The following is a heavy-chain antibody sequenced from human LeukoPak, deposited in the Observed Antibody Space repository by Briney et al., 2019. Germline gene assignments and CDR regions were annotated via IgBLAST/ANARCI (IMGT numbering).Heavy chain of an antibody. Sequence: ASVKVSCKASGYTFTSYGISWVRQAPGQGLEWMGWISAYNCNTNYAQKLQGRVTMTTDTSTSTAYMELRSLRSDDTAVYYCARVGMGNIVVVPAAMRWFDPWGQGTLVTVSS. CDR1: GYTFTSYG. V-gene: IGHV1-18*01. D-gene: IGHD2-2*01. CDR2: ISAYNCNT. J-gene: IGHJ5*02. CDR3: ARVGMGNIVVVPAAMRWFDP.